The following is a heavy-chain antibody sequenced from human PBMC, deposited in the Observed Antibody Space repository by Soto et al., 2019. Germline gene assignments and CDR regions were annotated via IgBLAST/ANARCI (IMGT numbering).Heavy chain of an antibody. CDR2: INPSGGST. CDR1: GYTFPSYY. J-gene: IGHJ6*02. V-gene: IGHV1-46*01. CDR3: AREKYSSPYYYYYGMDV. D-gene: IGHD6-6*01. Sequence: VASVKVSCKASGYTFPSYYMHWVRQAPGQGLEWMGIINPSGGSTSYAQKFQGRVTMTRDTSTSTVYMELSSLRSEDTAVYYCAREKYSSPYYYYYGMDVWGQGTTVTVSS.